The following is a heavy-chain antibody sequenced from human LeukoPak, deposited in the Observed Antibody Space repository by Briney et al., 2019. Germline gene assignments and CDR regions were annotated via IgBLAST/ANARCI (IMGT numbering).Heavy chain of an antibody. J-gene: IGHJ4*02. CDR2: IYHSGST. Sequence: KPSETLSLTCAVSGYSISSGYYWGRIPPPPRQGLEWIGSIYHSGSTYYNPSLKSRVTISVDTSKNQFSLKLSSVTAADTAVYYCARKEGSIAARIDYWGQGTLVTVSS. V-gene: IGHV4-38-2*01. CDR3: ARKEGSIAARIDY. D-gene: IGHD6-6*01. CDR1: GYSISSGYY.